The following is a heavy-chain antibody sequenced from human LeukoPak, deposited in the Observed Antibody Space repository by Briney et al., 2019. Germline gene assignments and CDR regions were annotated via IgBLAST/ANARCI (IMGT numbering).Heavy chain of an antibody. D-gene: IGHD3-22*01. V-gene: IGHV1-69*04. CDR1: GGTFSSYA. CDR2: IIPILGIA. Sequence: PRASVKVSCKASGGTFSSYAISWVRQAPGQGLEWMGRIIPILGIANYAQKFQGRVTITADKSTGTAYMELSSLRSEDTAVYYCARDPTHPDYYDSSGLIYFDYWGQGTLVTVSS. J-gene: IGHJ4*02. CDR3: ARDPTHPDYYDSSGLIYFDY.